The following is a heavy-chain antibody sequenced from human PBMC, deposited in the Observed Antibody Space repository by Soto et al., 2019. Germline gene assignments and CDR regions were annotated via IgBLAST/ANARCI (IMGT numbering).Heavy chain of an antibody. J-gene: IGHJ3*02. CDR3: AIVGPEQWDLLPTHGAFVI. CDR2: IDPSDSYT. D-gene: IGHD6-19*01. V-gene: IGHV5-10-1*01. CDR1: GYSFTSYW. Sequence: GESLQISCKGSGYSFTSYWISWVRQMPGKGLEWMGRIDPSDSYTNYSPSFQGHVTISADKSISTAYLQWSRLKASDTAMYYCAIVGPEQWDLLPTHGAFVIWGQGTMVTVS.